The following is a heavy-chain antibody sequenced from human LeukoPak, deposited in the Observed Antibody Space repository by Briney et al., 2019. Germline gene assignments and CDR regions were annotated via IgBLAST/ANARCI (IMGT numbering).Heavy chain of an antibody. J-gene: IGHJ6*03. CDR3: ARGDYYYYMDV. V-gene: IGHV1-2*02. Sequence: ASVKVSCKASGYTFTGYYMHWVRQAPGQGLEWMGWINPNTGGTKYAQKFQGRVTMTRDTSISTAYMELSRLRSDDTAVYYCARGDYYYYMDVWGKGTTVTVSS. CDR1: GYTFTGYY. CDR2: INPNTGGT.